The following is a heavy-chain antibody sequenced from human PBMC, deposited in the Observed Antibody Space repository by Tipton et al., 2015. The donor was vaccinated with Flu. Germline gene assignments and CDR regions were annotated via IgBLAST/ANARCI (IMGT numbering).Heavy chain of an antibody. CDR1: GYTLIDYG. Sequence: QVQLVQSGAEVKKPGASVKVSCKASGYTLIDYGINWVRQAPGQGLEWMGRTSAYNGHTNYAQKFQGRLTMTTDTSTSTAYMDLRSLRSDDTAVYYCARGQGANPWGQGTLVTVSS. V-gene: IGHV1-18*01. CDR2: TSAYNGHT. J-gene: IGHJ5*02. CDR3: ARGQGANP.